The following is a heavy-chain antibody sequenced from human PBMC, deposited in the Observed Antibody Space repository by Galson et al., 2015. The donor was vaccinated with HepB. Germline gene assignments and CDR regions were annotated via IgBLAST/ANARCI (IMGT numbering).Heavy chain of an antibody. V-gene: IGHV3-33*01. CDR2: IWHDGSAK. CDR1: GFTFRNDG. CDR3: ARISGYKGGGLDL. Sequence: SLRLSCAASGFTFRNDGMVWVRQAPGKGLEWLAAIWHDGSAKKYADSVKARFIISRDNSKNMLYLQMNSLRADDTALYYCARISGYKGGGLDLWGQGTVVAVSS. J-gene: IGHJ3*01. D-gene: IGHD5-12*01.